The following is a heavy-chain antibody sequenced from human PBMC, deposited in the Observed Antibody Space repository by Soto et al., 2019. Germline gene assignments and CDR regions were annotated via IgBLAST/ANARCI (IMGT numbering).Heavy chain of an antibody. CDR3: ARDLASPYSSSSLSYYYGMDV. J-gene: IGHJ6*02. Sequence: PSETLSFTCAVSGGCISRYYWSWIRQPPGKGLEWIGYIYYNGSTNYNPSLKSRVTISVDTSKNQFSLKLSSVTAADTAVYYCARDLASPYSSSSLSYYYGMDVWGQGTTVTVSS. V-gene: IGHV4-59*01. D-gene: IGHD6-6*01. CDR1: GGCISRYY. CDR2: IYYNGST.